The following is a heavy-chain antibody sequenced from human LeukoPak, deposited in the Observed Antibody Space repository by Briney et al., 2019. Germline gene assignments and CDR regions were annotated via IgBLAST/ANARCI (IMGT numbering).Heavy chain of an antibody. CDR1: GGSISSNNW. J-gene: IGHJ5*02. V-gene: IGHV4-4*02. CDR3: ARERSMVRGMSWFDP. CDR2: IHHSGST. Sequence: PSETLSLTCAVSGGSISSNNWWSWVRQSPGKGLEWIGEIHHSGSTNYNPSLKSRVTISVDTSKNQFSLKLSSVTAADTAVYYCARERSMVRGMSWFDPWGQGTLVTVSS. D-gene: IGHD3-10*01.